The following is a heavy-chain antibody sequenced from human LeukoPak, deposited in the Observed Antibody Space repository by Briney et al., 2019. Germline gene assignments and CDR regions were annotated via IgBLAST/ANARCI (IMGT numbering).Heavy chain of an antibody. CDR3: ARAFNVGPYFDY. CDR2: INPNSGGT. J-gene: IGHJ4*02. CDR1: GYTFTGNY. Sequence: ASVKVSCKASGYTFTGNYMHWVRQAPGQGLEWMGWINPNSGGTNYAQKFQGRVTMTRDTSISTAYMELSRLRSDDTAVYYCARAFNVGPYFDYWGQGTLVTVSS. D-gene: IGHD1-26*01. V-gene: IGHV1-2*02.